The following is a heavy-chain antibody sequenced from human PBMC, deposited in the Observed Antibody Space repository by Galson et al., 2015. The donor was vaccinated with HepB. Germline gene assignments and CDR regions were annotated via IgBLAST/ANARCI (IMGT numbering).Heavy chain of an antibody. D-gene: IGHD3-22*01. CDR3: TTDRHYYDSSGYFPCDY. J-gene: IGHJ4*02. CDR1: GFTFSDAW. V-gene: IGHV3-15*01. Sequence: SLRLSCAASGFTFSDAWMSWVRQAPGKGLEWVGRIKSKTDGGTTDYAAPVKGRFTISRDDSKDTLYLQMNSLKTEDTAIYYCTTDRHYYDSSGYFPCDYCCQGTLVTVSS. CDR2: IKSKTDGGTT.